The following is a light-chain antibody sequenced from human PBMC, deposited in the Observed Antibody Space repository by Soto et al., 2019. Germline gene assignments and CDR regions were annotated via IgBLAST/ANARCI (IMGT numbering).Light chain of an antibody. V-gene: IGKV3-20*01. CDR1: QSVRSSY. CDR3: QQYGSSSWT. CDR2: GTS. Sequence: EIVLTQSPGTLSLSPGERATLSCRASQSVRSSYLAWYQQKPGQAPRLLIYGTSSRATAIPDRFSGSGSGTDFTLTNSRLEPEDFAVYYCQQYGSSSWTFGQGTKVEIK. J-gene: IGKJ1*01.